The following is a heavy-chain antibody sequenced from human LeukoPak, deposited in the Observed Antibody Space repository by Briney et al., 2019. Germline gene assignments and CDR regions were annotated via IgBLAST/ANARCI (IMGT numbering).Heavy chain of an antibody. CDR3: ARRTGVNSVQDAFDI. CDR1: GYSFTSYW. J-gene: IGHJ3*02. CDR2: IDPSDSYT. V-gene: IGHV5-10-1*01. Sequence: GESLRISCKGSGYSFTSYWISWVRQMPGKGLEWMGRIDPSDSYTNYSPSFQGHVTISADKSISTAYLQWSSLKASDTAMYYCARRTGVNSVQDAFDIWGQGTMVTVSS. D-gene: IGHD3-10*01.